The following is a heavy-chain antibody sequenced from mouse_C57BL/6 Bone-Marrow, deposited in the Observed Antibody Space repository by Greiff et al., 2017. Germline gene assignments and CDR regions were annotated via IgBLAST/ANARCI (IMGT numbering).Heavy chain of an antibody. D-gene: IGHD2-2*01. J-gene: IGHJ2*01. Sequence: EVQRVESGGGLVKPGGSLKLSCAASGFTFSSYAMSWVRQTPEKRLEWVATISDGGSYTYYPDNVKGRFTISRDNAKNNLYLQMSHLKSEDTAMYYCARKDYGYGGYYLDYWGQGTTLTVSS. CDR3: ARKDYGYGGYYLDY. CDR1: GFTFSSYA. V-gene: IGHV5-4*01. CDR2: ISDGGSYT.